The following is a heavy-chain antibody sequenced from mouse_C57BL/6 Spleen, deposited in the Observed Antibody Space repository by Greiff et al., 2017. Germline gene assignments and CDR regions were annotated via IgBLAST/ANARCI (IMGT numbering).Heavy chain of an antibody. V-gene: IGHV1-82*01. D-gene: IGHD3-1*01. Sequence: QVQLQQSGPELVKPGASVKISCKASGYAFSSSWMNWVKQRPGKGLEWIGRTYPGDGDTNYNGKFKGKATLTADKSSSTAYMQLSSLTSEDSAVYFCARFGDGDYFDYWGQGTTLTVSS. CDR2: TYPGDGDT. CDR1: GYAFSSSW. CDR3: ARFGDGDYFDY. J-gene: IGHJ2*01.